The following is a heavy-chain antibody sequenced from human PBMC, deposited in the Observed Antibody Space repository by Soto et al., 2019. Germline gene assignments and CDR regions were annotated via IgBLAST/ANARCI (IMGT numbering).Heavy chain of an antibody. V-gene: IGHV4-34*01. J-gene: IGHJ6*02. CDR1: GGSFSGYY. Sequence: SETLSLTCGVYGGSFSGYYWSWIRQPPGKGLEWIGAINQSGGTNYNPSLRSRVTISANTPKTQFSLNLTAVTAADTAVYYCAKFKNHYSYGLDVWGQGTTVTVSS. CDR2: INQSGGT. CDR3: AKFKNHYSYGLDV. D-gene: IGHD3-10*01.